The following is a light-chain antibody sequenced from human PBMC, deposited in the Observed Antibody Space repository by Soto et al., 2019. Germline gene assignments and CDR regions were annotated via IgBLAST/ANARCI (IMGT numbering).Light chain of an antibody. Sequence: EIVLTQSPGTLSLSPGERATLSCRASQSVSSSYLAWYQQKPGQAPRLLIYGASSRATGISDMFSGIGSGTDFTLTISRLEPEDFAVYYCQQYGSAPNTFGQGTKLEIK. J-gene: IGKJ2*01. CDR1: QSVSSSY. V-gene: IGKV3-20*01. CDR3: QQYGSAPNT. CDR2: GAS.